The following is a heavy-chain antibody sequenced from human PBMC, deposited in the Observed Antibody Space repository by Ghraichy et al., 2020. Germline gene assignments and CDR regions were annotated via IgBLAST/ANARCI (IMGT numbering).Heavy chain of an antibody. CDR1: GFTFSSYS. V-gene: IGHV3-21*01. CDR3: AREPLVAYYGMDV. J-gene: IGHJ6*02. Sequence: GALNISCAASGFTFSSYSMNWVRQAPGKGLEWVSSISSSSSYIYYADSVKGRFTISRDNAKNSLYLQMNSLRAEDTAVYYCAREPLVAYYGMDVWGQGTTVTVSS. D-gene: IGHD5-12*01. CDR2: ISSSSSYI.